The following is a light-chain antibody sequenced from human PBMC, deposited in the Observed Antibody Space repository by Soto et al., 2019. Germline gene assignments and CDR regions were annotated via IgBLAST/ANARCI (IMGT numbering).Light chain of an antibody. CDR2: PAS. J-gene: IGKJ1*01. CDR1: QSISSY. Sequence: DVEMTQSPSSLSASVGDRVTITCRASQSISSYLDWYQQKPGEAPKLLIYPASSLPSGVPSRFSGSGSRTDFTRADGSLQPEDFSTCCRQRRRTFGQGTKVEFK. V-gene: IGKV1-39*01. CDR3: QRRRT.